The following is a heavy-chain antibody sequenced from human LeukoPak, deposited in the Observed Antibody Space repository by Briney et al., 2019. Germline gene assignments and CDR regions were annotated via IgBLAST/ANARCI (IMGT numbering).Heavy chain of an antibody. CDR3: ARNYKVARLVGRTYYYYGMDV. CDR2: INPSGGST. Sequence: ASVKVSCKASGYTFTSYYMHWVRQAPGQGLEWMGIINPSGGSTSYAQKSQGRVTMTRDASTSTVYMELSSLRSEDTAVYYCARNYKVARLVGRTYYYYGMDVWGKGTTVTVSS. V-gene: IGHV1-46*01. J-gene: IGHJ6*04. CDR1: GYTFTSYY. D-gene: IGHD3-10*01.